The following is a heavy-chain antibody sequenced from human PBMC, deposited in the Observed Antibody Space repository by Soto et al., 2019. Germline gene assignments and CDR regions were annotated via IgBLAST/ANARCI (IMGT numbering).Heavy chain of an antibody. CDR2: ISYDGSNK. CDR3: ARGRDQRYCGGDCYSYFDY. D-gene: IGHD2-21*02. V-gene: IGHV3-30-3*01. J-gene: IGHJ4*02. Sequence: GGSLRLSCAASGFTFSSYAMHWVRQAPGKGLEWVAVISYDGSNKYYADSVKGRFTISRDNSKNTLYLQMNSLRAEDTAVYYCARGRDQRYCGGDCYSYFDYWGQGTLVTVSS. CDR1: GFTFSSYA.